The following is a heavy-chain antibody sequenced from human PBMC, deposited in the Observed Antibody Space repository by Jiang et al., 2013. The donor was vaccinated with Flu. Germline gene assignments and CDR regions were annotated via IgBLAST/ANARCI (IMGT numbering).Heavy chain of an antibody. CDR2: IYPGDSDT. D-gene: IGHD2-21*01. J-gene: IGHJ3*02. Sequence: SFTSYWIGWARQMPGKGLEWMGIIYPGDSDTRYSPSFQGQVTISADKSISTAYLQWSSLKASDTAMYYCARHRCGGDCYNDAFDIWGQGTMVTVSS. V-gene: IGHV5-51*01. CDR3: ARHRCGGDCYNDAFDI. CDR1: SFTSYW.